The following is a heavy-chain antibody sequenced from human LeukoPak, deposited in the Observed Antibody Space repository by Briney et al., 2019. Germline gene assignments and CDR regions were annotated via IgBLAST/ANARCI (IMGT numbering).Heavy chain of an antibody. V-gene: IGHV3-48*03. J-gene: IGHJ4*02. Sequence: PGGSLRLSCAASGFTFSSYEMSWVRQAPGKGLEWVSYISSSGSTIYYADSVKGRFTISRDNAKNSLYLQMNSLRAEDTAVYYCARVRVQLWSYYFDYWGQGTLVTVSS. CDR2: ISSSGSTI. D-gene: IGHD5-18*01. CDR3: ARVRVQLWSYYFDY. CDR1: GFTFSSYE.